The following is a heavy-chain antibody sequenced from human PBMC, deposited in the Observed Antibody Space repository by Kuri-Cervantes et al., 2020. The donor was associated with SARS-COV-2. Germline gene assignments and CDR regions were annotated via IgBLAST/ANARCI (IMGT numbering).Heavy chain of an antibody. CDR1: GFTFSSFP. Sequence: EYLKISCPASGFTFSSFPMSWVRPAPGKGLEWVSAIRGRGGRTYYADPVKGRFTISRDNSKHTLYLQMNSLRAEDTAVYYCAKLPRALLWFSNSCYFDSWGQGTLVTVSS. V-gene: IGHV3-23*01. CDR2: IRGRGGRT. D-gene: IGHD2-2*01. J-gene: IGHJ4*02. CDR3: AKLPRALLWFSNSCYFDS.